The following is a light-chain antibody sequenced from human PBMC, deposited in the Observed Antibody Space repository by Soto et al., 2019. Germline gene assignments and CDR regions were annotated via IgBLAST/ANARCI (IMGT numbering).Light chain of an antibody. CDR1: QSLVHSDGNTY. CDR3: MQGTNSYT. V-gene: IGKV2-30*02. J-gene: IGKJ2*01. CDR2: KVS. Sequence: DVVMTQSPLSLPVTLGQPASISCRSSQSLVHSDGNTYLSWFQQSPGQSPRRLLYKVSKRDSGVPDRFSGSGSGTDFTLKIGRVEAEDVGIYYCMQGTNSYTFGQGTRLDIK.